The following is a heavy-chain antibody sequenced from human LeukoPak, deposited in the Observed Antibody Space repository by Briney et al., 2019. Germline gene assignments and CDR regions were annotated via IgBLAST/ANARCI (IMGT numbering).Heavy chain of an antibody. CDR1: GFTFGNFW. J-gene: IGHJ4*02. Sequence: GGSLRLSCAASGFTFGNFWMSWVRQAPGRGLQWVASMKGDGSHIYYVDSVKGRFTISRDNARNSLYLQMNSLTAEDTAVYYCARLFGGVTTFDYWGQGALVTVSS. CDR2: MKGDGSHI. V-gene: IGHV3-7*01. CDR3: ARLFGGVTTFDY. D-gene: IGHD2-8*02.